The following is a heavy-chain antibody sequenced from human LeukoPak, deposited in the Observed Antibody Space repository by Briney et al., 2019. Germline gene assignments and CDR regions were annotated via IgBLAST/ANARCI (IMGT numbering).Heavy chain of an antibody. Sequence: SQTLSLTCTVSGGSISSRNSYWGWIRQPPGKGLEWIGSMHYSGSSYYKLSLKSRVTISVDTSENQFSLKLNSVTAADTAVYYCARHGNHYDFWSGYFYYFDYWGQGTLVTVSS. CDR1: GGSISSRNSY. V-gene: IGHV4-39*01. J-gene: IGHJ4*02. D-gene: IGHD3-3*01. CDR2: MHYSGSS. CDR3: ARHGNHYDFWSGYFYYFDY.